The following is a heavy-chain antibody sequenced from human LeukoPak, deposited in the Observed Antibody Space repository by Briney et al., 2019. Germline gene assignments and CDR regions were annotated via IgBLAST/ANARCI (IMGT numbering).Heavy chain of an antibody. D-gene: IGHD4-23*01. CDR2: MNPSGGST. Sequence: ASVNVSCKPSGYTFTSYYMHWVRQAPGQGLEWMGVMNPSGGSTSYAQKFQRRVTMTSDMSTSTDYMELSRLRSEDTAVYYCARDNSVEDTAWWFDPWGKGTLVTVSS. CDR3: ARDNSVEDTAWWFDP. CDR1: GYTFTSYY. V-gene: IGHV1-46*01. J-gene: IGHJ5*02.